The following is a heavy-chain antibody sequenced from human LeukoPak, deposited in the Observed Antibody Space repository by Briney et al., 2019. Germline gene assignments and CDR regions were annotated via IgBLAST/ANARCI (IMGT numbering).Heavy chain of an antibody. CDR2: IIPIFGTA. D-gene: IGHD5-24*01. CDR1: GGTFSSYA. Sequence: GASVKVSCKASGGTFSSYAISWVRQAPGQGLEWMGGIIPIFGTANYAQKFQGRVTITADESTSTAYMELSSLRSEDTAVYYCARDRGDGYNSGFDYWGQGTLVTVSS. J-gene: IGHJ4*02. V-gene: IGHV1-69*13. CDR3: ARDRGDGYNSGFDY.